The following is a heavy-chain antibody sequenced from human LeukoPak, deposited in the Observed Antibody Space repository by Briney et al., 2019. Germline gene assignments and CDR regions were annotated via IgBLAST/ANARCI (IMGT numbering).Heavy chain of an antibody. CDR1: GFTVSNNY. CDR3: ARDTGLW. V-gene: IGHV3-53*01. Sequence: GGSLRLSCAVSGFTVSNNYMSWVRQAPGKGLEWVSHIYSGGDTYHADSEKGRFTISRDHSKNTVYLQMNNSRVEDTAVYYCARDTGLWWGQGTLVTVSS. D-gene: IGHD2-21*01. CDR2: IYSGGDT. J-gene: IGHJ4*02.